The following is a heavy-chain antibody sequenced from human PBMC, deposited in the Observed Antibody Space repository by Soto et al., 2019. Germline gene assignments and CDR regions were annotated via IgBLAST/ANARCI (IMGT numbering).Heavy chain of an antibody. CDR2: IYYSGST. J-gene: IGHJ4*02. CDR3: ARGTAGPYYSDY. CDR1: GDSINSGAHY. Sequence: QVQLQESGPGLVKPSQTLSLTCNVSGDSINSGAHYWTWIRQHPGKGLEGIGYIYYSGSTYYNPSLKSRVTISVAASRIQCSPQLNSVTAADTAVYYCARGTAGPYYSDYWGQGTLVTVSS. V-gene: IGHV4-31*03. D-gene: IGHD2-21*02.